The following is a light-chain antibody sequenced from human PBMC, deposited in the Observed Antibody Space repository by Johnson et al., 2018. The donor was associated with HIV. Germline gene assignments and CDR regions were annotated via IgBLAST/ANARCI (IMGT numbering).Light chain of an antibody. J-gene: IGLJ1*01. CDR3: GTWDSSLSVYV. CDR1: NSNIGNNY. CDR2: ENN. Sequence: QSVLTQPPSVSAAPGQKVTISCSGSNSNIGNNYVSWYQQLPGTAPKLLIYENNQRSSGIPDRFSGSKSATSATLGITGLQTGDEADYYCGTWDSSLSVYVFAIGTKVTVL. V-gene: IGLV1-51*02.